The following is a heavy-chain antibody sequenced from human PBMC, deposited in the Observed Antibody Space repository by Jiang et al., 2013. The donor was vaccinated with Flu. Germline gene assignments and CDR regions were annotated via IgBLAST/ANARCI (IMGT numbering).Heavy chain of an antibody. CDR3: ARRYCSGDWCYEGDY. Sequence: VQLLESGGGLVQPGGSLRLSCAASGFTVSGYYMSWIRQAPGKGLEWVSVIYSGGDTYYAASVKGRFTISRDNSKNTLYLQMNSLRGEDTAVYYCARRYCSGDWCYEGDYWGQGTLVTVSS. J-gene: IGHJ4*02. V-gene: IGHV3-66*02. CDR2: IYSGGDT. CDR1: GFTVSGYY. D-gene: IGHD2-15*01.